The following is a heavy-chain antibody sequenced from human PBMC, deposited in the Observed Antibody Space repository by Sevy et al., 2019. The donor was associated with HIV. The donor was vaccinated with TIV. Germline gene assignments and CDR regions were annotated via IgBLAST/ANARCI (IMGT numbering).Heavy chain of an antibody. Sequence: ASVKVSCKASGYTFTGYYMHWVRQAPGQGLEWMGWINPNSGGTNYAQKFQGRVTMTRDTSISTAYMELSRLRSDDTAVYYCARVGYSYGETGYYYYGMDVWGQGTTVTVSS. V-gene: IGHV1-2*02. J-gene: IGHJ6*02. CDR1: GYTFTGYY. CDR2: INPNSGGT. CDR3: ARVGYSYGETGYYYYGMDV. D-gene: IGHD5-18*01.